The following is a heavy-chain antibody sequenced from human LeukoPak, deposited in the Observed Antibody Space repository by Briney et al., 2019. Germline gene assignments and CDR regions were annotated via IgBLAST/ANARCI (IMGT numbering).Heavy chain of an antibody. CDR3: TRDEAAATN. J-gene: IGHJ4*02. CDR1: GFTFSSYW. CDR2: IKQDGREI. V-gene: IGHV3-7*01. D-gene: IGHD6-13*01. Sequence: GGSLRLSCAGSGFTFSSYWMSWVRQTPGKGPEWVANIKQDGREIHYLDSVKGRFTISRDNARSSLYLQMNSLRAEDTAVYYCTRDEAAATNWGQGTLVTVSS.